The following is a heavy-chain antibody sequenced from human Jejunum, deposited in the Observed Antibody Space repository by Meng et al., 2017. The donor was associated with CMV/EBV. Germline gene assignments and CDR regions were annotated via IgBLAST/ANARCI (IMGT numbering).Heavy chain of an antibody. V-gene: IGHV3-23*01. CDR2: ISASGGTS. J-gene: IGHJ4*02. CDR3: SKARDSSRYCSGTSCPIDC. Sequence: YSLFWPRQAPGTGLQWVSGISASGGTSYYADSVKGRFTISSDNSKDPLYLEMNSLRAEDTAIYYCSKARDSSRYCSGTSCPIDCWGQGTLVTVSS. CDR1: YS. D-gene: IGHD2-2*01.